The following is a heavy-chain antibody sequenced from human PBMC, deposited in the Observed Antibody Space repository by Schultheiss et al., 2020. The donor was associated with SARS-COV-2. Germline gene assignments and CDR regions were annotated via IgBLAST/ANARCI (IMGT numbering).Heavy chain of an antibody. Sequence: SGPTLVKPTQTLTLTCTFSGFSLSTSGVGVGWIRQPPGKALGWLARIDWDDDKYYSTSLKTRLTISKDTSKNQVVLTMTNMDPVDTATYYCARIRRGYSEGNYYYYGMDVWGQGATVTVAS. D-gene: IGHD5-18*01. CDR1: GFSLSTSGVG. CDR3: ARIRRGYSEGNYYYYGMDV. CDR2: IDWDDDK. J-gene: IGHJ6*02. V-gene: IGHV2-70*11.